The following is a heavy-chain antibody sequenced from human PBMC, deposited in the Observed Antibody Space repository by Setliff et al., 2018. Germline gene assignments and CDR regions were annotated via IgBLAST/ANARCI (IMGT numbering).Heavy chain of an antibody. CDR3: TRDQDLRWCKAGTGCYYNYYGLDV. V-gene: IGHV1-3*01. Sequence: ASVKVSCKASGFTLTSYPIHWVRQAPGQRLEWMGWINPDNGNRKYSQRFQGRVTITRDTSASTVFLELSTLRSEDTAVYYCTRDQDLRWCKAGTGCYYNYYGLDVWGQGTTVTVS. J-gene: IGHJ6*02. CDR1: GFTLTSYP. CDR2: INPDNGNR. D-gene: IGHD2-8*02.